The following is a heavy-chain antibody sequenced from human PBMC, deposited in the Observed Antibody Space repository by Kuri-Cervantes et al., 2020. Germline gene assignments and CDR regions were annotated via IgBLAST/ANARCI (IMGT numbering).Heavy chain of an antibody. CDR3: ARDGGPLAAGMDV. Sequence: ASVKVSCKASGGTFSSYTISWVRQAPGQGLEWMGWINPNSGGTNYAQKFQGRVTMTRDTSISTAYMELSRLRSDDTAVYYCARDGGPLAAGMDVWGQGTTVTVSS. CDR2: INPNSGGT. D-gene: IGHD3-16*01. CDR1: GGTFSSYT. J-gene: IGHJ6*02. V-gene: IGHV1-2*02.